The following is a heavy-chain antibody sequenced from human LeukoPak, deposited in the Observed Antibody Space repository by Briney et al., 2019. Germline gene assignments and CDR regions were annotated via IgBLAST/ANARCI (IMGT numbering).Heavy chain of an antibody. D-gene: IGHD2-2*02. CDR3: TRDPGYTGNPIDS. CDR2: ISKNIYTT. Sequence: PGGSLRLSCAASGFTFPSSEMNWVRQAPGKGLEWVSYISKNIYTTYYADSVKGRFTISRDNARNSLYLQMNSLRAEDTAIYYCTRDPGYTGNPIDSWGQGTLVTVSS. CDR1: GFTFPSSE. J-gene: IGHJ4*02. V-gene: IGHV3-48*03.